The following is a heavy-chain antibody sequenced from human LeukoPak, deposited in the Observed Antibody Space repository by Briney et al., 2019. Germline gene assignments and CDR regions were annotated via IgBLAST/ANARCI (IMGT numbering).Heavy chain of an antibody. CDR1: GFTFSSYS. Sequence: GGSLRLSCAASGFTFSSYSMNWVRQAPGKGLEWVSYISSSSSTIYYADSVKGRFTISRDNAKNSLYLQMNSLRAEDTAVYYCARDYVWGSYRYTGSDYWGQGTLVTVSS. D-gene: IGHD3-16*02. V-gene: IGHV3-48*04. CDR2: ISSSSSTI. CDR3: ARDYVWGSYRYTGSDY. J-gene: IGHJ4*02.